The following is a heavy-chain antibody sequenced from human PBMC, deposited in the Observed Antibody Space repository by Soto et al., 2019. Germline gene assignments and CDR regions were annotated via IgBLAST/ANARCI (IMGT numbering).Heavy chain of an antibody. J-gene: IGHJ4*02. CDR1: GYTFTNYD. D-gene: IGHD3-10*01. V-gene: IGHV1-18*01. CDR2: ISAYSGNT. Sequence: QVPLVQSGAAVKKPGASVTVSCKASGYTFTNYDLSWVRQAPGQGPEWMGWISAYSGNTKYAQKLLGRVTVTTDTSTSTAYMELRSLRSDDTAVYYCARSPRGAGTFDFWGPGTLVTVSS. CDR3: ARSPRGAGTFDF.